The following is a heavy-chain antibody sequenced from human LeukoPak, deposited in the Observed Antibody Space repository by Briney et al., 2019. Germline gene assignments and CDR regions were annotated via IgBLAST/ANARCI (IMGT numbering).Heavy chain of an antibody. CDR2: IFYSGST. CDR1: GGSISSYY. D-gene: IGHD6-19*01. CDR3: ARVLRTEYSSGWYKPAYYYYMDV. V-gene: IGHV4-59*12. Sequence: SETLSLTCTVSGGSISSYYWSWIRQPPGKGLEWIGYIFYSGSTNYNPSLKSRVTISVDTSKNQFSLKLSSVTAADTAVYYCARVLRTEYSSGWYKPAYYYYMDVWGKGTTVTVSS. J-gene: IGHJ6*03.